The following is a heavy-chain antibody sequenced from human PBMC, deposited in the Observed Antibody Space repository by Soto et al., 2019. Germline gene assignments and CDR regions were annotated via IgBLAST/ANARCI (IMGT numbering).Heavy chain of an antibody. CDR2: IIPIFGTA. CDR3: ARYYGVYSGFDY. V-gene: IGHV1-69*13. D-gene: IGHD4-17*01. J-gene: IGHJ4*02. CDR1: GGTFSSYA. Sequence: GASVKVSCKASGGTFSSYAISWVRQAPGQGLEWMGGIIPIFGTANYAQKFQGRVTITADESTSTAYMELSSVTAADTALHFCARYYGVYSGFDYWGQGTLVTVSS.